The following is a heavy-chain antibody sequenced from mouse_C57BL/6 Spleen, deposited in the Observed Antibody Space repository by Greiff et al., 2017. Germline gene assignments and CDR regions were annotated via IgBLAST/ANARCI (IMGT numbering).Heavy chain of an antibody. CDR1: GYAFSSSW. Sequence: VQLQQSGPELVKPGASVKISCKASGYAFSSSWMNWVKQRPGKGLEWIGRIYPGDGDTNYNGKFKGKATLTADKSSSTAYMQRSSLTSEDSAVYFCARKGNYDYGYFDYWGQGTTLTVSS. V-gene: IGHV1-82*01. J-gene: IGHJ2*01. D-gene: IGHD2-4*01. CDR2: IYPGDGDT. CDR3: ARKGNYDYGYFDY.